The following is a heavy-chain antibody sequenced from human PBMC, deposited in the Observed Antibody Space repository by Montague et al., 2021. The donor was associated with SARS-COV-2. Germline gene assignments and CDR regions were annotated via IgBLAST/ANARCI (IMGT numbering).Heavy chain of an antibody. Sequence: SETLSLTCTVSGGSISSSSYYWGWIRQPPGQGLEGIGSIYYSGSTYYNPSRKSRVTISVGTFKNQFSLKLSSVTAADTAVYYCARVGRQQLVRLSGMDVWGQGTTVTVSS. V-gene: IGHV4-39*07. D-gene: IGHD6-13*01. CDR2: IYYSGST. CDR3: ARVGRQQLVRLSGMDV. J-gene: IGHJ6*02. CDR1: GGSISSSSYY.